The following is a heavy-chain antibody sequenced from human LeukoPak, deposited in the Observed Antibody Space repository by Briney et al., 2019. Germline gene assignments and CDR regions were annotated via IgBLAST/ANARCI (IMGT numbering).Heavy chain of an antibody. CDR1: GGSISSYY. J-gene: IGHJ4*02. D-gene: IGHD3-10*01. CDR3: AGLYYYGSGISFDY. CDR2: IYTSGST. V-gene: IGHV4-4*07. Sequence: SETLSLTCTVSGGSISSYYWSWIRQPAGKGLEWIGRIYTSGSTNYSPSLKSRVTMSVDTSKNQFSLKLSSVTAADTAVYYCAGLYYYGSGISFDYWGQGNLVTVSS.